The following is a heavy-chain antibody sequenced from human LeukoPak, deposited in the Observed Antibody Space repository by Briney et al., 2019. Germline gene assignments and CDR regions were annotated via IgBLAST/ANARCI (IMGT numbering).Heavy chain of an antibody. V-gene: IGHV3-23*01. CDR2: ISGSGGST. CDR1: GFTFSSYA. CDR3: AKAIFGVVITHSSGYYFDY. D-gene: IGHD3-3*01. J-gene: IGHJ4*02. Sequence: SGGSLRLSCAASGFTFSSYAMSWVRQAPGKGLEWVSAISGSGGSTYYADSVKGRFTISRDNSKNTLYLQMNSLRAEDTAVYYCAKAIFGVVITHSSGYYFDYWGQGTLVTVSS.